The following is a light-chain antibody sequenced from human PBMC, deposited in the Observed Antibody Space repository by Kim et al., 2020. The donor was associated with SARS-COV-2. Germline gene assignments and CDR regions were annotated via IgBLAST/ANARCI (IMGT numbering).Light chain of an antibody. CDR3: QQRSSWPRT. V-gene: IGKV3-11*01. CDR1: QSVSIY. Sequence: LFPGERVTPSCRASQSVSIYLAWFQHKPVQPPRLLIYDASHRATGVPARFSGSGSGTDFTLIISRLEPEDYAVYYCQQRSSWPRTFGQGTRVDIK. CDR2: DAS. J-gene: IGKJ1*01.